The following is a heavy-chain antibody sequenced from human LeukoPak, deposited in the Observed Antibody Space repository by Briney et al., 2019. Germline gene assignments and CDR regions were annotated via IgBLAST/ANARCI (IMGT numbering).Heavy chain of an antibody. CDR1: GFTFSSYA. CDR3: AKLESGDYDYYYGMDV. Sequence: GGSLRLSCAASGFTFSSYAMHWVRQAPGKGLEWVAVISYDGSNKYYADSVKGRFTISRDNSKNTLYLQMNSLRAEDTAVYYCAKLESGDYDYYYGMDVWGQGTTVTVSS. CDR2: ISYDGSNK. J-gene: IGHJ6*02. D-gene: IGHD4-17*01. V-gene: IGHV3-30-3*02.